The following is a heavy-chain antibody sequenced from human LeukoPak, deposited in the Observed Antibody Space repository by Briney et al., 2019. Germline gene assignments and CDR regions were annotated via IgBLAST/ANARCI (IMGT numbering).Heavy chain of an antibody. V-gene: IGHV1-18*01. CDR1: GYTFTSYG. D-gene: IGHD6-19*01. CDR2: ISAYNGNT. Sequence: ASVKVSCTASGYTFTSYGISWVRQAPGQGLEWMGWISAYNGNTNYARKLQGRVTMTTDTSTSTAYMELRSLRSDDTAVYYCARGIAVAPESYFDYWGQGTLVTVSS. CDR3: ARGIAVAPESYFDY. J-gene: IGHJ4*02.